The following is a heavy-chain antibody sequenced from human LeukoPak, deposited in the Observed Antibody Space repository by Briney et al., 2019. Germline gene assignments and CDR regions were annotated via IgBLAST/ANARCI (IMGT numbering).Heavy chain of an antibody. V-gene: IGHV7-4-1*02. D-gene: IGHD5-24*01. Sequence: GASVKVSCKASGYTFTSYAMNWVRQAPGQGLEWMGWINTNTGNPTYAQGFTGRFVFSLDTSVSTAYLQISSLKAEDTAVYYCANRGLQFPHWNPNGTISFDYWGQGTLVTVSS. CDR1: GYTFTSYA. CDR3: ANRGLQFPHWNPNGTISFDY. CDR2: INTNTGNP. J-gene: IGHJ4*02.